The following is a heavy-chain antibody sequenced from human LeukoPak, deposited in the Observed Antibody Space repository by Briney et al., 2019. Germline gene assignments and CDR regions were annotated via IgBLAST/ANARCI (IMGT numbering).Heavy chain of an antibody. CDR3: ARRPRGVAKVNWFDP. CDR1: SGSFTGYY. V-gene: IGHV4-34*01. CDR2: NNHSGST. D-gene: IGHD3-10*01. Sequence: SQTLSPTPAFYSGSFTGYYCSCFRYPPCNGPFSTGENNHSGSTNYNPSLKSRVTISVDTSKNQFSLKLSSVTAADTAVYYCARRPRGVAKVNWFDPWGQGTLVTVSS. J-gene: IGHJ5*02.